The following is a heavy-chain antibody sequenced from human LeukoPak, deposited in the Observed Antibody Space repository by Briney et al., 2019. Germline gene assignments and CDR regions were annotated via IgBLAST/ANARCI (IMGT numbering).Heavy chain of an antibody. J-gene: IGHJ5*02. D-gene: IGHD1-26*01. CDR2: IYYSGTT. V-gene: IGHV4-30-4*01. Sequence: SQTLSLTCAVSGGSISNGDIYWTWACQPPGKGLEFIGYIYYSGTTQYSPSLKSRLTISLDTSKNQFSLKLTSVTAADTAVYYCVQLLVRRFDPWGQGILVTVSS. CDR1: GGSISNGDIY. CDR3: VQLLVRRFDP.